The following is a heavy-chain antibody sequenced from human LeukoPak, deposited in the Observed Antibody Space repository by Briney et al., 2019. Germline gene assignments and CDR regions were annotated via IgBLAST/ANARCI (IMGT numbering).Heavy chain of an antibody. J-gene: IGHJ3*02. D-gene: IGHD3-22*01. Sequence: PGGSLRLSCAVSGFNFSNYWMSWVRQAPGKGLEWVANIKHDGSEKYSVASVKGRFTISRDNAKNSVYLQMNTLRAEDTAVYYCAKDIDPNYYDSSGYYSHAFDIWGQGTMVTVSS. CDR2: IKHDGSEK. CDR3: AKDIDPNYYDSSGYYSHAFDI. V-gene: IGHV3-7*01. CDR1: GFNFSNYW.